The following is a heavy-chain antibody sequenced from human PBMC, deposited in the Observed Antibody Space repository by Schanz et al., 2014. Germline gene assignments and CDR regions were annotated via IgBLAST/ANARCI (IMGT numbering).Heavy chain of an antibody. V-gene: IGHV3-48*01. CDR1: GFDFNSYS. D-gene: IGHD3-22*01. CDR3: AKDPSHGDYDYYFDY. Sequence: EVRLVESGGGLVQPGGSLRLSCEASGFDFNSYSMNWVRQVPGKGLEWLSYIATSSSTRHYADSVKGRVTISRDNSKNILYLQMNSLRAEDTAVYYCAKDPSHGDYDYYFDYWGQGTLVTVSS. J-gene: IGHJ4*02. CDR2: IATSSSTR.